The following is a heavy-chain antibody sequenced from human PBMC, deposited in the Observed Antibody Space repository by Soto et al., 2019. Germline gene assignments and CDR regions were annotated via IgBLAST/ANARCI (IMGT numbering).Heavy chain of an antibody. V-gene: IGHV3-48*02. CDR3: ARAGGVKSYFYGMDV. CDR2: ISSSSSII. Sequence: EVQLVESGGGLVQPGGSLRLSCAASGFTFSSYSMNWVRQAPGKGLEWVSYISSSSSIIDYADSVKGRFTISRDNARKSLYLQMNSLRDVGTAVYYCARAGGVKSYFYGMDVWGQGTTVTVSS. CDR1: GFTFSSYS. D-gene: IGHD2-8*02. J-gene: IGHJ6*02.